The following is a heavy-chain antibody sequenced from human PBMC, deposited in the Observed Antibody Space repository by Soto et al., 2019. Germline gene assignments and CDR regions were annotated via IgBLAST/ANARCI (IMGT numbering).Heavy chain of an antibody. D-gene: IGHD2-15*01. V-gene: IGHV4-59*08. CDR3: ARRWGRSFDY. CDR2: IYYSGST. CDR1: GGSISSYY. J-gene: IGHJ4*02. Sequence: ASETLSLTSTVSGGSISSYYWSWIRQPPGKGLEWIGYIYYSGSTNYNPSLKSRVTISVDTSKNQFSLKLSSVTAADTAVYYCARRWGRSFDYWGQGTLVTVSS.